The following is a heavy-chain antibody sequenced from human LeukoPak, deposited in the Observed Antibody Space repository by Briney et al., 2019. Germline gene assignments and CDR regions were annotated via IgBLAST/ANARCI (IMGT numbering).Heavy chain of an antibody. CDR2: IYYSGST. J-gene: IGHJ6*03. CDR1: GGSISSSSYY. Sequence: PSETLSLTCTVSGGSISSSSYYWGWIRQPPGKGLEWIGSIYYSGSTYYNPSLKSRVTISVDTSKNQFSLKLSSVTAADTAVYYCATVRRGFGESSKYYSYYYMDVWGKGTTVTISS. CDR3: ATVRRGFGESSKYYSYYYMDV. V-gene: IGHV4-39*01. D-gene: IGHD3-10*01.